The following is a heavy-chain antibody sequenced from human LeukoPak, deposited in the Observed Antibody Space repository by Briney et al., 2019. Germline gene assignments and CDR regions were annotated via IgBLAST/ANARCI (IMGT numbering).Heavy chain of an antibody. D-gene: IGHD5-18*01. J-gene: IGHJ6*02. CDR1: GFTFSSYW. CDR3: ARYFYVDTAMVTFRVYYYYYYGMDV. CDR2: IKQDGSEK. V-gene: IGHV3-7*01. Sequence: PGGSLRLSCAASGFTFSSYWMSWVRQAPGKGLEWVVNIKQDGSEKYYVDSVKGRFTISRDNAKNSLYLQMNSLRAEDTAVYYCARYFYVDTAMVTFRVYYYYYYGMDVWGQGTTVTVSS.